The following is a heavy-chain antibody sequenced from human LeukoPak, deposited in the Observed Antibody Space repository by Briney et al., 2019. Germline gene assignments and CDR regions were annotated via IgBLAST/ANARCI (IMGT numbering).Heavy chain of an antibody. Sequence: SETLSLTCTVSGGSISSSSYYWGWIRQPPGKGLEWIGSIYYSGSTYYNPSLKSRVTISVDTSKNQFFLKLSSVTAADTAVYYCASTPSYDSSGYYCDWGQGTLVTVSS. V-gene: IGHV4-39*07. J-gene: IGHJ4*02. CDR1: GGSISSSSYY. CDR2: IYYSGST. D-gene: IGHD3-22*01. CDR3: ASTPSYDSSGYYCD.